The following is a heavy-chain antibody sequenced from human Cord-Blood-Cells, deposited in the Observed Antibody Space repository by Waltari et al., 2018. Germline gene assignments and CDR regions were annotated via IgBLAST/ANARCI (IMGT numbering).Heavy chain of an antibody. CDR1: GGSISSSSYY. CDR2: IYYSGST. CDR3: ARSGGVSWGATWFDP. Sequence: QLQLQESGPGLVKPSETLSLTCTVSGGSISSSSYYWGWIRQPPGKGLEWIGSIYYSGSTYYNPSLESRVTIAVDTSKNQFSRKLSSVTAADTAVYYCARSGGVSWGATWFDPWGQGTLVTVSS. V-gene: IGHV4-39*07. D-gene: IGHD1-26*01. J-gene: IGHJ5*02.